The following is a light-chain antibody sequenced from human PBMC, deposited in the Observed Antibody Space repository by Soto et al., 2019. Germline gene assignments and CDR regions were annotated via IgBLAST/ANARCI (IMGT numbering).Light chain of an antibody. CDR2: EVS. Sequence: QSALTQPASVSGSPGQSITISCTGTSSDVGGYNYVSWYQQHPGKAPKLMIYEVSNRPSGVSNRFSGSKSGNTASLTISGLQAEDEADYYCSSYTSSSPPPYVFGTGTKVTVL. CDR1: SSDVGGYNY. V-gene: IGLV2-14*01. CDR3: SSYTSSSPPPYV. J-gene: IGLJ1*01.